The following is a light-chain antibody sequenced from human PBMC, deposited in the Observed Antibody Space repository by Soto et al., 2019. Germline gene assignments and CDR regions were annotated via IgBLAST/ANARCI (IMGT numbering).Light chain of an antibody. Sequence: EVVMTQSPVTLSASPGESATLSVGSSQSVDNNVAWYQQKPGQAPRLLIVGSFARATGIPARFSGSGSGSEFTLTISGLQSEDFAVYYCQQYNDRPPITFGQGTRLEIK. CDR2: GSF. V-gene: IGKV3-15*01. CDR1: QSVDNN. J-gene: IGKJ5*01. CDR3: QQYNDRPPIT.